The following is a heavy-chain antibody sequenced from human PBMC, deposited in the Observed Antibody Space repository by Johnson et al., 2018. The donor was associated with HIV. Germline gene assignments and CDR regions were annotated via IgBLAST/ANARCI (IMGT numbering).Heavy chain of an antibody. CDR3: AKLRKKQWLVGEAFDI. Sequence: VQLVEFGGGLVQPGGSLRLSCAASGFTVSSNYMSWVRQAPGKGLEWVSVIYSGGSTYDADSVKGRFTISRDNSKNTLYLQMNSLRAEDTAIYYCAKLRKKQWLVGEAFDIWGQGTMVTVSS. J-gene: IGHJ3*02. CDR1: GFTVSSNY. CDR2: IYSGGST. D-gene: IGHD6-19*01. V-gene: IGHV3-66*02.